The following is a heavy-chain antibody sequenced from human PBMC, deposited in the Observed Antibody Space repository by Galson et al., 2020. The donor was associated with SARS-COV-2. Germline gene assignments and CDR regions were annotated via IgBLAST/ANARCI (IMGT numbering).Heavy chain of an antibody. V-gene: IGHV4-31*03. CDR2: IYYSGST. J-gene: IGHJ6*02. CDR1: GGSISSGGYY. CDR3: AREIKYYYYGMDV. Sequence: SETLSLTCPVSGGSISSGGYYWSWIRQHPGKGLEWIGYIYYSGSTYYNPSLKSRVTISVDTSKNQFSLKLSSVTAADTAVYYCAREIKYYYYGMDVWGQGTTVTVSS.